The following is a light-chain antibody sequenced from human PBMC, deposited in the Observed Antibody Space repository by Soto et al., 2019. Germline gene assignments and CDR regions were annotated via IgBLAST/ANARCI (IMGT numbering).Light chain of an antibody. CDR3: HHHDDSPPIT. CDR2: GAS. J-gene: IGKJ5*01. V-gene: IGKV3-20*01. Sequence: ESVLTQAPGALSLSPGERATLSCRASQSVSSRYLAWYQQKPGQAPRLLIYGASSRATAIPDRFSGSGSGTDFTLTTSRLEPEAFAVYYCHHHDDSPPITFGHGPRLAIK. CDR1: QSVSSRY.